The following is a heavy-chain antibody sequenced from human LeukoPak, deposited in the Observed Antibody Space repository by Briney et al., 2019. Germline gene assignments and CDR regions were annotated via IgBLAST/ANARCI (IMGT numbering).Heavy chain of an antibody. Sequence: ASVKVSCKASGYTFTGYFIHWVRQAPGQGLEWMGSINSNSGDTNYAVTFQGRVTMTRDTSINTAYMEVSGLRSDDTAMYYCARDSLTSRLGFDVWGRGTLVTVSS. V-gene: IGHV1-2*02. CDR2: INSNSGDT. CDR3: ARDSLTSRLGFDV. J-gene: IGHJ2*01. CDR1: GYTFTGYF. D-gene: IGHD6-6*01.